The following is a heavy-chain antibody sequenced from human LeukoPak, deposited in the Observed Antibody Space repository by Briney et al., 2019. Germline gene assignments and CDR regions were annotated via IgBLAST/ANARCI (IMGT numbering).Heavy chain of an antibody. CDR2: IYYSGST. CDR1: GGSIGSGGYY. CDR3: ATMVRGVIGFDY. V-gene: IGHV4-31*03. J-gene: IGHJ4*02. Sequence: PSETLSLTCTVSGGSIGSGGYYWSWIRQHPGKGLEWIGYIYYSGSTYYNPSLKSRVTISVDTSKNQFSLKLSSVTAAGTAVYYCATMVRGVIGFDYWGQGTLVTVSS. D-gene: IGHD3-10*01.